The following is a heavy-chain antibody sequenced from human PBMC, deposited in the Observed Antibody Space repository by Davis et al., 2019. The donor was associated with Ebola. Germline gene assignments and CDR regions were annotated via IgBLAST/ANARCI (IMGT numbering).Heavy chain of an antibody. V-gene: IGHV3-74*01. CDR2: INSDGSST. CDR1: GFTFSSYW. CDR3: AKDPLYSGWSLVFDY. D-gene: IGHD6-19*01. Sequence: GESLKISCAASGFTFSSYWMHWVRQAPGKGLVWVSRINSDGSSTRYADSVKGRFTISRDNAKNSLYLQMNSLRAEDTALYYCAKDPLYSGWSLVFDYWGQGTLVTVSS. J-gene: IGHJ4*02.